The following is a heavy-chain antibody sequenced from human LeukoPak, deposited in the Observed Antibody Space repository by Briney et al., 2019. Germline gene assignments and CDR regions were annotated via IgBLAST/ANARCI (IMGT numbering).Heavy chain of an antibody. CDR1: AFTFSTYS. J-gene: IGHJ4*02. V-gene: IGHV3-21*01. CDR3: ARGGSAAGLLYYFDY. Sequence: PGGSLRLSCAASAFTFSTYSMNWVRHAPGKGLEWVSSIISRSSYIYYADSVKGRFTISRDNAKNSLYLQMNSLRAEDTAVYYCARGGSAAGLLYYFDYWGQGTLVTVSS. CDR2: IISRSSYI. D-gene: IGHD6-13*01.